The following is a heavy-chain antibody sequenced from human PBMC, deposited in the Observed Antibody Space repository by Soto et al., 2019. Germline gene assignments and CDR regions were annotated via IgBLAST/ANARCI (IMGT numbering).Heavy chain of an antibody. V-gene: IGHV5-51*01. CDR3: ARRALSEDYGEDAFDI. D-gene: IGHD4-17*01. Sequence: PGESLKISCKGSGYSFTSHWIGWVRQMPGKGLEWMGIIYPGDSDTRYSPSFQGQVTISADKSISTAYLQWSSLKASDTAMYYCARRALSEDYGEDAFDIWGQGTMVTVSS. CDR1: GYSFTSHW. J-gene: IGHJ3*02. CDR2: IYPGDSDT.